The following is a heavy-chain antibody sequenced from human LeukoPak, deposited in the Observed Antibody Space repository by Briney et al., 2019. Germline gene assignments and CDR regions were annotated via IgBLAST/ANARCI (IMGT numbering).Heavy chain of an antibody. CDR2: INHSGST. CDR3: ARGAERLRRFWYFDL. D-gene: IGHD4-17*01. CDR1: GGSFSGYY. Sequence: SETLSLTCAVYGGSFSGYYWSWIRQPPGKGLEWIGEINHSGSTNYNPSLKSRVTISVDTSKNQFTLKLSSVTAADTAVYYCARGAERLRRFWYFDLWGRGTLVTVSS. V-gene: IGHV4-34*01. J-gene: IGHJ2*01.